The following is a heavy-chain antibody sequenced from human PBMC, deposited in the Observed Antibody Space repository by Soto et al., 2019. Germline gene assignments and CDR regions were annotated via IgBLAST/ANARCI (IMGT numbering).Heavy chain of an antibody. V-gene: IGHV1-69*02. CDR3: AKAGGSYRGVSAFDI. D-gene: IGHD1-26*01. J-gene: IGHJ3*02. Sequence: GASVKVSCKASGGTFSSYTISWVRQAPGQGLEWMGRIIPILGIANYAQKFQGRVTITADKSTSTAYMELSSLRSEDTAVYYCAKAGGSYRGVSAFDIWGQGTMVTVSS. CDR2: IIPILGIA. CDR1: GGTFSSYT.